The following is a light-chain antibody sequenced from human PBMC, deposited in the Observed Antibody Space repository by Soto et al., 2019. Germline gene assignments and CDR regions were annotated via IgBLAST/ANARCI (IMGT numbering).Light chain of an antibody. J-gene: IGLJ1*01. Sequence: SYELTQPPSVSVAPGQTARITCGGNNIESKSVHWYQQRPGQAPVLVIYVDSDRPSGIPDLFSGSTSGNTAALTISRVEAGDEADYYCQVWDTISDHYVFGSGTKLTVL. CDR1: NIESKS. CDR2: VDS. CDR3: QVWDTISDHYV. V-gene: IGLV3-21*02.